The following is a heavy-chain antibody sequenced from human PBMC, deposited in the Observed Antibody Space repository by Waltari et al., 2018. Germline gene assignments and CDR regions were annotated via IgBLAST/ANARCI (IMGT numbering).Heavy chain of an antibody. CDR3: ARISSTATRDS. Sequence: EVQLVESGGGLVQPGGSLRLSCAASGFTFSRYWMSWVRQAPGKGLEVVANKKEDGSEKSYVDSVKGRFTSSRDNAKNSLSLQMNSLRAEDTAVYYCARISSTATRDSWGRGTLVTVSS. V-gene: IGHV3-7*01. D-gene: IGHD6-6*01. CDR1: GFTFSRYW. J-gene: IGHJ4*02. CDR2: KKEDGSEK.